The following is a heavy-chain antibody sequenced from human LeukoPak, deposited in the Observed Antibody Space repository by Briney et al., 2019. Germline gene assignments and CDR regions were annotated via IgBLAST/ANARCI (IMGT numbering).Heavy chain of an antibody. CDR1: GYTFINNW. V-gene: IGHV1-46*01. CDR2: INPTGTRT. D-gene: IGHD3-10*01. CDR3: ARDNSVGGIAWWFDP. Sequence: GASVKVSCKASGYTFINNWMHWVRQAPGQGLEWVGLINPTGTRTLYAQKFQGRVTLTRDMSTTTDYMELSSLTSEDTAVYYCARDNSVGGIAWWFDPWGQGTLVTVSS. J-gene: IGHJ5*02.